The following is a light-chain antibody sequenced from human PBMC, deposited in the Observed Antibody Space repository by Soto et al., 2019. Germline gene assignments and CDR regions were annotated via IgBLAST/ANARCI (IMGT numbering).Light chain of an antibody. CDR3: CLYVGTAYV. V-gene: IGLV2-23*01. CDR2: DDT. Sequence: QSALTPPASVTGSPGQTTTISCTGTVGLVSRYQQHPATVPKLIISDDTKWPPGVSSSFSGSKSGSRASLTISGLQTEDEADYYCCLYVGTAYVFGTGTKVTGL. CDR1: VGL. J-gene: IGLJ1*01.